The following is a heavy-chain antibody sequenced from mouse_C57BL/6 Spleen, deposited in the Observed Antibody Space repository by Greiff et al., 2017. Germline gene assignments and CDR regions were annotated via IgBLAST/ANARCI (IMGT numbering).Heavy chain of an antibody. J-gene: IGHJ2*01. Sequence: QVQLQQPGAELVRPGSSVKLSCKASGYTFTSYWMHWVKQRPIQGLEWIGNIDPSDSETHYNQKFKDKATLTVDKSSSTAYMQLSSLTSEDSAVYYCARDGLGRRDFDDWGQGTTLTVSS. CDR2: IDPSDSET. CDR1: GYTFTSYW. D-gene: IGHD4-1*01. CDR3: ARDGLGRRDFDD. V-gene: IGHV1-52*01.